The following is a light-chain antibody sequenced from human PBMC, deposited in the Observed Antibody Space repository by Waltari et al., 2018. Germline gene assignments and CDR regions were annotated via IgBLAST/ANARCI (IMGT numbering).Light chain of an antibody. J-gene: IGKJ4*01. Sequence: DIQMTQSPSSLSASVGDRVTITCRASQSISGYLIWYQQKPGKAPKVLIYATSSLQSGVPSRFSGSGSGTDFTLTISSLQPEDFATYYCQQSYRTPPLTFGGGTKVEIK. CDR3: QQSYRTPPLT. CDR2: ATS. V-gene: IGKV1-39*01. CDR1: QSISGY.